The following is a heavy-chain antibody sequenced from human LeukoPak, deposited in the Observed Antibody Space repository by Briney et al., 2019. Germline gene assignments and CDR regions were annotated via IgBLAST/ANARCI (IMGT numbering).Heavy chain of an antibody. Sequence: GGSLRLSCAASGFTFSDYYMSWIRQAPGKGLEWVSYISSSSSYRNYADSVKGRFTISRDNAKNSLYLQMNSLRADDTAVYYCAKARGSSVYEQFDYWGQGTQVTVSP. CDR1: GFTFSDYY. V-gene: IGHV3-11*05. D-gene: IGHD5/OR15-5a*01. J-gene: IGHJ4*02. CDR3: AKARGSSVYEQFDY. CDR2: ISSSSSYR.